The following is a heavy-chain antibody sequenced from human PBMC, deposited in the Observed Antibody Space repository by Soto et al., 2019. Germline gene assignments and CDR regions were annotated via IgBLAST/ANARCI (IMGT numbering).Heavy chain of an antibody. CDR3: AREWAVVPSYYYYYGMDV. Sequence: QVKLVQSGAEVKKPGASVKVSCKASGYTFTSYGISWVRQAPGQGLEWMGWISAYNGNTNYAQKLQGRVTMTTDTSTSTAYMELRSLRSDDTAVYYCAREWAVVPSYYYYYGMDVWGQGTTVTVSS. CDR2: ISAYNGNT. V-gene: IGHV1-18*01. J-gene: IGHJ6*02. CDR1: GYTFTSYG. D-gene: IGHD2-2*01.